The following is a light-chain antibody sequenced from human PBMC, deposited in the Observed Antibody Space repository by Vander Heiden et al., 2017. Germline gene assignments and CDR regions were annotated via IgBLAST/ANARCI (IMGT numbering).Light chain of an antibody. Sequence: DIEMPQSPSSLSASVGDRVTITCRASQSISSYLNWYQQKPGKAPKLLIYAASSLQSGVPSRFSGSGSGTDFTLTVSRLQPEDFATYYCQQSDNTPHTFGEGTKVEIK. CDR2: AAS. J-gene: IGKJ4*01. CDR1: QSISSY. CDR3: QQSDNTPHT. V-gene: IGKV1-39*01.